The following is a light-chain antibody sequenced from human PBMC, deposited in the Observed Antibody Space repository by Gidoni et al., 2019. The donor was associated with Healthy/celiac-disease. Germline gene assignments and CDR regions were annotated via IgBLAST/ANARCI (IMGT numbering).Light chain of an antibody. Sequence: AIQLTQSPSSLSASVGDRVTITCRASQGISSALAWYQQKPGKAPKLLIYDASSLESGVPSRFSGSGSGTDFTLTISSLQPEDFATYYCQQFNNYLITFXQXTRLEIK. CDR3: QQFNNYLIT. CDR2: DAS. J-gene: IGKJ5*01. V-gene: IGKV1D-13*01. CDR1: QGISSA.